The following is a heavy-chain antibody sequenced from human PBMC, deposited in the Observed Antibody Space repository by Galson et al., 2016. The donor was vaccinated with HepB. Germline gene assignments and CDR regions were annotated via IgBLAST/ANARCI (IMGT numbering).Heavy chain of an antibody. Sequence: PALVKLTQTLTLICIFSGFSRCTSARCLSWIGQALGKDLEWLALIIWDDKKYNRSSLYTRINIPKYTSKSQVVLTMNNMNPVDTATYFCARERIAVPNSENFDYWGQGTLVTVSS. J-gene: IGHJ4*02. CDR1: GFSRCTSARC. V-gene: IGHV2-70*01. D-gene: IGHD1-14*01. CDR2: IIWDDKK. CDR3: ARERIAVPNSENFDY.